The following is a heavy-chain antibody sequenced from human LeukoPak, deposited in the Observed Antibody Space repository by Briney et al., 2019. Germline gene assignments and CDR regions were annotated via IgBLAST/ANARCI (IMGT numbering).Heavy chain of an antibody. CDR2: FDPEDGET. CDR3: ATGFLRPSQKEGYYYYGMDV. Sequence: GPSVKLSCKVSGYTLTELSMHWVRQAPGKGLEWVGGFDPEDGETIYAQKFQGRVTMTEDTSTDTAYMELRSLRSEDTAVYYCATGFLRPSQKEGYYYYGMDVWGQGTTVTVSS. V-gene: IGHV1-24*01. J-gene: IGHJ6*02. CDR1: GYTLTELS. D-gene: IGHD3-10*01.